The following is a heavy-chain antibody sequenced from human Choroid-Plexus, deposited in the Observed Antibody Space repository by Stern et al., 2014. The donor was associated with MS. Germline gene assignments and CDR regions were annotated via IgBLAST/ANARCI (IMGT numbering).Heavy chain of an antibody. J-gene: IGHJ5*02. CDR2: IVPIFGRA. D-gene: IGHD4-23*01. V-gene: IGHV1-69*01. CDR1: GATFSTNA. CDR3: AREHHGGNFAS. Sequence: QVQLVQSGAEVRKPGSSVKVSRKASGATFSTNAISWLRQAPGQGPEWMGAIVPIFGRANYVQKLRGRLTITADESASTAYMELRSLRSEDTAVYYCAREHHGGNFASWGQGTLVTVSS.